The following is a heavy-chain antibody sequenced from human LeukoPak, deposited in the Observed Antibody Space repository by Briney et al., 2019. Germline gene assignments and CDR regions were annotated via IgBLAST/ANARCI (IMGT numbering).Heavy chain of an antibody. CDR1: GYTFTDYY. V-gene: IGHV1-2*02. CDR2: INLNSGGT. Sequence: ASVKLSCKSSGYTFTDYYMHWVRQAPGQGLEWMGWINLNSGGTNFAQRFQGRVTMTRDTSISTAYMDLSRLISDDTAVYYCARDAGYCTGGSCWYFDHWGQGTGVSVSS. D-gene: IGHD2-15*01. J-gene: IGHJ4*02. CDR3: ARDAGYCTGGSCWYFDH.